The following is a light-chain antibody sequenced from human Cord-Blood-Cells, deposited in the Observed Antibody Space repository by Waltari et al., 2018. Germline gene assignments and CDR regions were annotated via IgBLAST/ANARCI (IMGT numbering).Light chain of an antibody. CDR2: EDN. CDR1: SGSIASNY. CDR3: QSYDSSNQV. Sequence: NFMLTQPHSVSESPGKMVTISCTRSSGSIASNYVQWYQQRPGSAPTTVINEDNQRPSGVPDRFSGSIDSSSNSASLTISGLKTEDEADYYCQSYDSSNQVFGGGTKLTVL. V-gene: IGLV6-57*03. J-gene: IGLJ3*02.